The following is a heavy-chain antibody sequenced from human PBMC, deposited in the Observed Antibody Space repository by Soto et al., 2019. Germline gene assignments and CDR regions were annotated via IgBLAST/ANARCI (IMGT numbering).Heavy chain of an antibody. D-gene: IGHD6-13*01. CDR2: TYYRSKWYN. CDR1: GDSVSSNSAA. J-gene: IGHJ6*02. Sequence: SQTLSLTCAISGDSVSSNSAAWNWIRQSPSRGLEWLGRTYYRSKWYNDYAVSVKSRITINPDTSKNQFSLQLNSVTPEDTAVYYCARDLRVLKLPGIAAAGTFGYYYGMDVWGQGTTVTVSS. V-gene: IGHV6-1*01. CDR3: ARDLRVLKLPGIAAAGTFGYYYGMDV.